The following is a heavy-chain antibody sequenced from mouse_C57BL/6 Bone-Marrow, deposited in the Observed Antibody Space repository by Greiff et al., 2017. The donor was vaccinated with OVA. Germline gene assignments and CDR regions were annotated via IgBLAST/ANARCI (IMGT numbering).Heavy chain of an antibody. CDR2: INPNYGTT. CDR1: GYSFTDYN. CDR3: ARGRVWPYYFDY. V-gene: IGHV1-39*01. J-gene: IGHJ2*01. D-gene: IGHD2-10*02. Sequence: VQLKQSGPELVKPGASVKISCKASGYSFTDYNMNWVKQSTGKSLEWIGVINPNYGTTSYNKKFKGKATLTVDQSSSTAYMQLNSLTSEDSAVYYCARGRVWPYYFDYWGQGTTLTVSS.